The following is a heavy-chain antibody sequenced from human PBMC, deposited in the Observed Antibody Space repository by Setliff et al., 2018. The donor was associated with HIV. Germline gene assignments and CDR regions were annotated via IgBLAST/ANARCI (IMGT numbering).Heavy chain of an antibody. D-gene: IGHD1-26*01. CDR1: GFTFSSYE. Sequence: PGGSLRLSCAASGFTFSSYEMNWVRQAPGKGLEWVSYISSSGSTIYYADSVQGRFTISRDNSKNTLFLQMNSLRPEDTAVYYCARDPILGGPDFFDYWGQGTLVTVSS. CDR2: ISSSGSTI. CDR3: ARDPILGGPDFFDY. J-gene: IGHJ4*02. V-gene: IGHV3-48*03.